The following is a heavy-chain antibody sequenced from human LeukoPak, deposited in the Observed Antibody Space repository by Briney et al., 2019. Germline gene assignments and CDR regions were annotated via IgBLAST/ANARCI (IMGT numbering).Heavy chain of an antibody. Sequence: ASVKVSCKSSGYTFSSYEINWVRQAAGQGLEWMGWINPNSSKTDHAQKFQGRVTITRDTSISTAYLELSSLRSEDTAVYYCARGRGITPFGVVIGYYMDVWGMGTTVTVSS. CDR1: GYTFSSYE. CDR2: INPNSSKT. V-gene: IGHV1-8*03. J-gene: IGHJ6*03. D-gene: IGHD3-3*01. CDR3: ARGRGITPFGVVIGYYMDV.